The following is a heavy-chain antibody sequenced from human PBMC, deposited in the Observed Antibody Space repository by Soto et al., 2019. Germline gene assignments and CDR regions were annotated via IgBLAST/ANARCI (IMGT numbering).Heavy chain of an antibody. V-gene: IGHV3-30-3*01. CDR3: ARDEQQLMEGHWFDP. CDR1: GFTFSSYA. CDR2: ISYDGSNK. D-gene: IGHD6-13*01. Sequence: GGSLRLSCAASGFTFSSYAMHWVRQAPGKGLEWVAVISYDGSNKYYADSVKGRFTISRDNSKNTLYLQMNSLRAEDTAVYYCARDEQQLMEGHWFDPWGQGTLVTVSS. J-gene: IGHJ5*02.